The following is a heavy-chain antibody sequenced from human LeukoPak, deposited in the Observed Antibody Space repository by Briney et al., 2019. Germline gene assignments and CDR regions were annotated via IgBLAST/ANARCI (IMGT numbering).Heavy chain of an antibody. D-gene: IGHD6-13*01. Sequence: GESLKISCKGSGYSFTSYWIGWVRQMPGKGLEWMGIIYPGDSDTRYSPSFQGQVTISADKSTSTAYLQWSSLKASDTAMYYCARGDSRSWFPDAFDIWGQGTMVTVSS. CDR1: GYSFTSYW. J-gene: IGHJ3*02. V-gene: IGHV5-51*01. CDR3: ARGDSRSWFPDAFDI. CDR2: IYPGDSDT.